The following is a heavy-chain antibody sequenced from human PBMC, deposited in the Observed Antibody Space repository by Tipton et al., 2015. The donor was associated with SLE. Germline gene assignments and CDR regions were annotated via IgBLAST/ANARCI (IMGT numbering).Heavy chain of an antibody. D-gene: IGHD6-19*01. Sequence: TLSLTCTVSGGSISSSSFYWGWIRQPPGKGLEWIASIDYSGTTYYTPSLKSRVTISVDTSRNQFSLKLSSVTAADTAVYYCARIGQWLIQGYFDLWGRGTLVTVSS. CDR2: IDYSGTT. V-gene: IGHV4-39*01. CDR3: ARIGQWLIQGYFDL. J-gene: IGHJ2*01. CDR1: GGSISSSSFY.